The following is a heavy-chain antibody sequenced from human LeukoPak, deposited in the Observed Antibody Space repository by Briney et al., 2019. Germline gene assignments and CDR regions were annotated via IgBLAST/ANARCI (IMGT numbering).Heavy chain of an antibody. CDR2: INTNTGNP. Sequence: ASVKVSCHASGYTFTSYAMNWVRQAPGQGLEWMGWINTNTGNPTYAQGFTGRFVFSLDTSVSTAYLQISSLKAEDTAVYYCTAMVSSRPIDYWGQGTLVTVSS. D-gene: IGHD5-18*01. J-gene: IGHJ4*02. CDR3: TAMVSSRPIDY. V-gene: IGHV7-4-1*02. CDR1: GYTFTSYA.